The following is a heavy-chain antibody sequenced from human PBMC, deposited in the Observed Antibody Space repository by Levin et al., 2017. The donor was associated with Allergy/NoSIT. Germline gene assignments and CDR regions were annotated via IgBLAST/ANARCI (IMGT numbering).Heavy chain of an antibody. CDR1: GFTFDDYT. Sequence: PGGSLRLSCAASGFTFDDYTMHWIRQPPGKGLEWVSLISGGGDRTYSPDSVKGRFTISRDNRKNSLYLQMNSLRTEDTAVYYCAKDMGGYKGFDYWGQGTLVTVSS. D-gene: IGHD5-24*01. J-gene: IGHJ4*02. CDR2: ISGGGDRT. V-gene: IGHV3-43*01. CDR3: AKDMGGYKGFDY.